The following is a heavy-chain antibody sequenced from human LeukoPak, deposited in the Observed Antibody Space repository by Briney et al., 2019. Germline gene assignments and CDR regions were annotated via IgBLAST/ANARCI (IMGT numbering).Heavy chain of an antibody. CDR3: AKDLGYDYVWGEGNFYDY. V-gene: IGHV3-23*01. Sequence: GGSLRLSFAASGFTFSSYGMSWVRQAQGKGLGWVSVIRGSGGNTDYADSVKGRFTISRDNSKNTLYLQMNSLRAEDTAVYYCAKDLGYDYVWGEGNFYDYWGQGTLVTVSS. J-gene: IGHJ4*02. CDR2: IRGSGGNT. CDR1: GFTFSSYG. D-gene: IGHD3-16*01.